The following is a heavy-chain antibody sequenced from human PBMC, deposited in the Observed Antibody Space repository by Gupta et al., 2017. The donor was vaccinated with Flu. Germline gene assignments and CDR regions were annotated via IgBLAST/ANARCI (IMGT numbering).Heavy chain of an antibody. V-gene: IGHV3-21*06. CDR1: GFTFSSYS. CDR2: ISSSSKYI. J-gene: IGHJ3*02. Sequence: EVQLVESGGGLVKPGGSLRLSCAASGFTFSSYSMNWVRQAPGKGLEWVSSISSSSKYIYYADSVKGRFTISRDNAKNSLYLQMNSLRAEDTAVYYCARDSHRGGGAFDIWGQGTMVTVSS. D-gene: IGHD2-15*01. CDR3: ARDSHRGGGAFDI.